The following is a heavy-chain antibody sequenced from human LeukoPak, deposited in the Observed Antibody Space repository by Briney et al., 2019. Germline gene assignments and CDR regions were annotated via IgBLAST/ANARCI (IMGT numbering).Heavy chain of an antibody. J-gene: IGHJ4*02. V-gene: IGHV3-13*01. CDR3: ARGGIQVSGIDEFDY. D-gene: IGHD6-19*01. CDR2: IGVRGDT. CDR1: GFTFIDYD. Sequence: GGSLRLSCAASGFTFIDYDMHWVRQVIGKGLEGVSAIGVRGDTHYSGSVKGRFTISRENAESSLYLQMNSLRAEDTAVYYCARGGIQVSGIDEFDYWGQGTLVTVSS.